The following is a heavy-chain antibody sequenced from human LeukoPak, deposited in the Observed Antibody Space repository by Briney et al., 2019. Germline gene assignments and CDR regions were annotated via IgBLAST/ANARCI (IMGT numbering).Heavy chain of an antibody. Sequence: PGGSLRLSCAASGFTFDDYGMSWVRQAPGKGLEWVSGILWSGGSTVYADSVKGRFTISRDNAKNSLYLQMNSLRAEDTAFYYCAREWGGQFDYWGQGTLVTVSS. CDR1: GFTFDDYG. CDR3: AREWGGQFDY. J-gene: IGHJ4*02. V-gene: IGHV3-20*04. D-gene: IGHD3-16*01. CDR2: ILWSGGST.